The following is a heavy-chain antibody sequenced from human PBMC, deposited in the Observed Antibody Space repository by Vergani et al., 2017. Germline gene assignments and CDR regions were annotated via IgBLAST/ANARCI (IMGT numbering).Heavy chain of an antibody. Sequence: EVQLVESGGGLVQPGRSLRLSCAASGFTFDDYAMHWVRQAPGKGLEWVSGISWNSGSIGYADSVKGRFTISRDNAKNSLYLQMNSLRAEDTALYYCAKEYYVWGSYRLGTNAFDIWGQGTMVTGSS. CDR1: GFTFDDYA. CDR3: AKEYYVWGSYRLGTNAFDI. D-gene: IGHD3-16*02. CDR2: ISWNSGSI. J-gene: IGHJ3*02. V-gene: IGHV3-9*01.